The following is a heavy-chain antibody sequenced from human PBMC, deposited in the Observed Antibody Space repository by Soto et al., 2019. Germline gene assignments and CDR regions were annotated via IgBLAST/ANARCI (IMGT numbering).Heavy chain of an antibody. J-gene: IGHJ6*02. CDR3: ARGGFYDNTWGKLSHYGLDV. CDR2: ISPYNDYT. Sequence: ASVKVSCKASGYTFIRYGITWVRQAPGQGLERKGWISPYNDYTIYAQKLQGRVTMTTDTSTRTVYLDLRSLKSDDTAVYYCARGGFYDNTWGKLSHYGLDVWGQGTSVTVSS. CDR1: GYTFIRYG. D-gene: IGHD3-16*01. V-gene: IGHV1-18*01.